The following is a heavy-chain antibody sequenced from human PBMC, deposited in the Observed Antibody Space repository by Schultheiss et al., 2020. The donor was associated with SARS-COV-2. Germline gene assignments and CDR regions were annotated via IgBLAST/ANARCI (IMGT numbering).Heavy chain of an antibody. CDR1: GDSISSGYYY. CDR3: ARDGTVTWFDP. D-gene: IGHD4-11*01. J-gene: IGHJ5*02. CDR2: INHSGST. V-gene: IGHV4-39*07. Sequence: SETLSLTCTVSGDSISSGYYYWSWIRQPPGKGLEWIGEINHSGSTNYNPSLKSRVTISVDTSKNQFSLKLSSVTAADTAVYYCARDGTVTWFDPWGQGTLVTVSS.